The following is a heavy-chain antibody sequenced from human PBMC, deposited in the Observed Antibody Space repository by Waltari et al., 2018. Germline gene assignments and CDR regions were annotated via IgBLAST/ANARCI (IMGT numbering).Heavy chain of an antibody. CDR1: GGSFSGYY. D-gene: IGHD6-19*01. J-gene: IGHJ4*02. V-gene: IGHV4-34*01. CDR2: INHSGST. Sequence: QVQLQQWGAGLLKPSETLSLTCAVYGGSFSGYYWSWIRPPPGKGLEWIGEINHSGSTNYNPSLKSRVTISVDTSKNQFSLKLSSVTAADTAVYYCARGRGSGWSPKPYYFDYWGQGTLVTVSS. CDR3: ARGRGSGWSPKPYYFDY.